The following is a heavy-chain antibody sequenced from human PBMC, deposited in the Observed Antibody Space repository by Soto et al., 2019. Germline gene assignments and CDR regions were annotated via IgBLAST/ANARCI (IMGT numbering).Heavy chain of an antibody. CDR3: ARGRDREY. Sequence: QVHLVQSGAEVKKPGASVKVSCKGSGYAFTTYGITWVRQAPGQGLEWMGWISAHNGNTNYAQKLQGRVTVTRVTSMSTGSMELRSLTSDDTAVYYCARGRDREYGGQGNLVTVSS. CDR1: GYAFTTYG. V-gene: IGHV1-18*01. J-gene: IGHJ4*01. CDR2: ISAHNGNT.